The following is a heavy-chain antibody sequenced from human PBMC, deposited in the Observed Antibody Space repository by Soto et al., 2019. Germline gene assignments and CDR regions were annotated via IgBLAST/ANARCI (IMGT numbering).Heavy chain of an antibody. J-gene: IGHJ6*02. V-gene: IGHV3-30-3*01. D-gene: IGHD6-19*01. CDR2: ISYDGSNK. CDR1: GFTFSSYA. Sequence: GGSLRLSCAASGFTFSSYAMHWVRQAPGKGLEWVAVISYDGSNKYYADSVKGRFTISRDNSKNTLYLQMNSLRAEDTAVYYCADIAVAGNPADYYGMDVWGQGTTVTVSS. CDR3: ADIAVAGNPADYYGMDV.